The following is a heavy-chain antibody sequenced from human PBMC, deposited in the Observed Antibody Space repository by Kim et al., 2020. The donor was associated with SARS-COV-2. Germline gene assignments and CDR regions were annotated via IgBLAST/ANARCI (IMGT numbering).Heavy chain of an antibody. J-gene: IGHJ1*01. CDR3: VRLGGDWYCPPGN. D-gene: IGHD2-21*02. Sequence: SETLSLTCDVSGASISDGTQYWSWIRQPPGKGLEWIGNIHYSGTTYYNPSLKSRVTISVDTSKNQFSLNLNSVTAADTAVYYCVRLGGDWYCPPGNWGQG. CDR1: GASISDGTQY. V-gene: IGHV4-39*01. CDR2: IHYSGTT.